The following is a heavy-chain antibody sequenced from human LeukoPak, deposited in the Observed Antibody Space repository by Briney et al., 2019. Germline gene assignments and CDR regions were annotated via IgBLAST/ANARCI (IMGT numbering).Heavy chain of an antibody. J-gene: IGHJ4*02. V-gene: IGHV4-4*07. Sequence: SETLSLTCPGSGGSISSYYWSWIRQPAGKGLEWIGRIYTSGSTNYNPSLKSRVTMSVDTSKNQFSLKLSSVTAADTAVYYCARDNPNTAMVHWGQGTLVTVSS. CDR2: IYTSGST. D-gene: IGHD5-18*01. CDR3: ARDNPNTAMVH. CDR1: GGSISSYY.